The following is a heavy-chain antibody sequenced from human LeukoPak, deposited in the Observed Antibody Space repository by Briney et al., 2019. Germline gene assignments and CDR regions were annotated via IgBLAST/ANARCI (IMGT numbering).Heavy chain of an antibody. CDR1: GGTFSSYA. Sequence: SVKVSCKASGGTFSSYAISWVRQAPGQGLEWMGRIIPIFGTANYAQKFQGRVTITTDESTSTAYMELSSLRSEDTAVYYCVMTHDYGDAGWGQGTLVTVSS. CDR3: VMTHDYGDAG. D-gene: IGHD4-17*01. CDR2: IIPIFGTA. V-gene: IGHV1-69*05. J-gene: IGHJ4*02.